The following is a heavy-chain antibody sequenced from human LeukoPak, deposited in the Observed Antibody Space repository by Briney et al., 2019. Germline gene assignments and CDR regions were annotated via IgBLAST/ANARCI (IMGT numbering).Heavy chain of an antibody. Sequence: GGSLRLSCAASGFTFSSYAMSWVRQAPGKGLEWVSGFSVTDKTTYYADSVKGRFTISRDNSKNTLYLQMSSLRVEDTAVYYCARVWYSSEGCFDYWGQGTLVTVSS. J-gene: IGHJ4*02. CDR3: ARVWYSSEGCFDY. CDR1: GFTFSSYA. CDR2: FSVTDKTT. V-gene: IGHV3-23*01. D-gene: IGHD6-19*01.